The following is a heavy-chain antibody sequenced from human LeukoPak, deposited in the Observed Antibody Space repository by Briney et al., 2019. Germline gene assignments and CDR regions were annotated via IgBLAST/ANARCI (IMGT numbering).Heavy chain of an antibody. CDR3: ATERYCSSTSCYRGYYYYYYMDV. V-gene: IGHV4-30-2*01. D-gene: IGHD2-2*02. Sequence: SETLSLTCTVSGGSISSGGYYWSWIRQPPGKGLEWIGYIYHSGSTYYNPSLKSRVTISVDRSKNQFSLKLSSVTAADTAVYYCATERYCSSTSCYRGYYYYYYMDVWGKGTTVTVSS. CDR1: GGSISSGGYY. CDR2: IYHSGST. J-gene: IGHJ6*03.